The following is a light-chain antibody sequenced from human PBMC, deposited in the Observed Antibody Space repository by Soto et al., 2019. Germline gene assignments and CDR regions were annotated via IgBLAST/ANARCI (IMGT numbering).Light chain of an antibody. Sequence: QSALAQPASVSGSPGQSITISCTGTSSDVGAYNSVSWYQQHPHRAPQVIIYKGTPRLSGVSNRFSGSTSGNAASLTISALQADDEADYFCCSSAPESTYVFGTGTKLTVL. J-gene: IGLJ1*01. CDR1: SSDVGAYNS. V-gene: IGLV2-23*01. CDR3: CSSAPESTYV. CDR2: KGT.